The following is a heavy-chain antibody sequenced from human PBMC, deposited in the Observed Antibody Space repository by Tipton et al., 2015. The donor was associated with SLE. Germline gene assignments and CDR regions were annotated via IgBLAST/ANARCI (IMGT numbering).Heavy chain of an antibody. CDR1: GYNFMRYW. V-gene: IGHV5-51*01. J-gene: IGHJ4*02. D-gene: IGHD1-20*01. Sequence: QLVQSGAEVKKAGESLKISCQASGYNFMRYWIAWVRQMPGKGLEWMGSIYPGDSDPRYNPSFQGQVTISLDNSISTTYLQWNSLKASDTATYYCARHHATGVTGDKALDYWGQGALVTVS. CDR3: ARHHATGVTGDKALDY. CDR2: IYPGDSDP.